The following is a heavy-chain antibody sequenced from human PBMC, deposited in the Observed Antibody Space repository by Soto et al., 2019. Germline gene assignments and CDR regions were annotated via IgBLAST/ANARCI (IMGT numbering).Heavy chain of an antibody. J-gene: IGHJ4*02. Sequence: QLQLQESGSRLVKPSQTLSLTCAVSGGSISSGGYSWSWIRQPPGKGLEWIGYIYHSGNTYYNPSLKSRVTISVDRSKNQFSLKLSSVTAADTAVYSCARGPPFHWGQGTLVTVSS. CDR3: ARGPPFH. D-gene: IGHD3-16*01. CDR2: IYHSGNT. V-gene: IGHV4-30-2*01. CDR1: GGSISSGGYS.